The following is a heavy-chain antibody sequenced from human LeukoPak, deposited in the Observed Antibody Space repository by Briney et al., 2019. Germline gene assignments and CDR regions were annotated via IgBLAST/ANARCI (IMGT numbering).Heavy chain of an antibody. V-gene: IGHV4-38-2*01. CDR3: ARRYPSGWYFDF. CDR1: NYSITSSYY. J-gene: IGHJ4*02. D-gene: IGHD6-19*01. Sequence: SETLSLTCAVSNYSITSSYYWGWIRQPPGKGLDWIGSIYHSGSTYYNPSLKSRVTISVDTSKNQFSLRLSSVTAADTAVYYCARRYPSGWYFDFWGQGTLVTVSS. CDR2: IYHSGST.